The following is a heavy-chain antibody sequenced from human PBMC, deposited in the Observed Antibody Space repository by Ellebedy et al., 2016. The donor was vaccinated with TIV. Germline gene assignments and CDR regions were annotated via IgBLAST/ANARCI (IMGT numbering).Heavy chain of an antibody. CDR3: ARGRVDDSGNRIFDY. V-gene: IGHV4-59*01. Sequence: SETLSLTCTVSGASITNYFWTWFRQPPGKGLEWIGYAQKYNPSLASRVTIPVDTSKNELPLKLTSVTAADTARYYCARGRVDDSGNRIFDYWGPGILVTVSS. CDR2: AQ. J-gene: IGHJ4*02. CDR1: GASITNYF. D-gene: IGHD4-11*01.